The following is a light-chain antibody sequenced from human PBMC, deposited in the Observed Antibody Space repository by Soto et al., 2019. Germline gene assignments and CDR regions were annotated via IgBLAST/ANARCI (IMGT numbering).Light chain of an antibody. CDR2: AAS. Sequence: DIQMTQSPSSLSASVGDRVTITCRASQGIRIDLAWYQQKPGKAPKRLIYAASSLQGGVPSRFSGSGSGTEFTLTIRSLQPEDFATYDCLQHNTYPRTFGQGTRVEIK. CDR3: LQHNTYPRT. CDR1: QGIRID. J-gene: IGKJ1*01. V-gene: IGKV1-17*01.